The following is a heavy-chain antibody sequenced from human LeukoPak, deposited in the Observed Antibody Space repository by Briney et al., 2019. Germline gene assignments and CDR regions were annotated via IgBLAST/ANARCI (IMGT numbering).Heavy chain of an antibody. Sequence: PGGSLRLFCAASEFTFSTYVMSWVRQAPGRGLEWVSAIAGDSGSTYHADSVKGRLTISRDNSKNTLYLQMNSLRAEDTAVYYCAKGSTNARPYYFDYWGQGSLVTVSS. CDR2: IAGDSGST. D-gene: IGHD2-8*01. CDR3: AKGSTNARPYYFDY. V-gene: IGHV3-23*01. J-gene: IGHJ4*02. CDR1: EFTFSTYV.